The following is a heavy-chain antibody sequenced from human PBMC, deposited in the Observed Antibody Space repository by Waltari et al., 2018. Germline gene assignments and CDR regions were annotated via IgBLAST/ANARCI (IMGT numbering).Heavy chain of an antibody. V-gene: IGHV3-7*01. CDR3: ATRPDDDFYLGVFDF. Sequence: EVQLVESGGGLVQPGGSLRLSCAASGFTVSNDWWTWVGQGPGKGPEWMANRKKEGTEHYYVDSLKGRFINARDNAKNALYVRMDSLRPEGTAGDYCATRPDDDFYLGVFDFWDQGTLVTVSS. J-gene: IGHJ4*02. CDR2: RKKEGTEH. CDR1: GFTVSNDW. D-gene: IGHD2-21*01.